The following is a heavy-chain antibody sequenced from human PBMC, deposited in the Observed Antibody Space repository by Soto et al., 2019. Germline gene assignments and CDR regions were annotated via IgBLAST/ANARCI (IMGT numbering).Heavy chain of an antibody. Sequence: SETLSLTCTVSGGSINTFYWSWVRQPAGKGLEWIGRIFSSGSTSFNPSLESRVAMSVDTSTNDFSLNLSSVTAAAMAVYYCAREGSYSAYNFAHGIQLWSFDFWVQGGLVTVCS. J-gene: IGHJ4*02. D-gene: IGHD5-12*01. CDR2: IFSSGST. V-gene: IGHV4-4*07. CDR3: AREGSYSAYNFAHGIQLWSFDF. CDR1: GGSINTFY.